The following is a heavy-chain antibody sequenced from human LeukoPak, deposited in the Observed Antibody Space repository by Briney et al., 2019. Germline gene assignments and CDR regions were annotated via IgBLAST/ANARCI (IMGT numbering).Heavy chain of an antibody. V-gene: IGHV3-23*01. Sequence: GGSLRLSCAASGFTFSSYAMSWVRQAPGKGLEWVSAISGSGGSTHYADSVKGRFTISRDNSKNTLYLQMNSLRAEDTAVYYCAKDERYCSGGSCYSTYFQHWGQGTLVTVSS. D-gene: IGHD2-15*01. CDR2: ISGSGGST. CDR3: AKDERYCSGGSCYSTYFQH. J-gene: IGHJ1*01. CDR1: GFTFSSYA.